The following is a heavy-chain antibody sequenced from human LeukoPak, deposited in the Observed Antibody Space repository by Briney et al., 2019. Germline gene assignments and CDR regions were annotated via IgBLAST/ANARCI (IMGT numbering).Heavy chain of an antibody. Sequence: PGGSLRLSCAASGFTFSSYAMSWVRQAPGKGLEWVSAISGSGGSTYYADSVKGRFTISRDNSKNTLYLQMNSLRAEDTAVYYCAREYDSSGYYYYYYGMDVWGQGTTVTVSS. J-gene: IGHJ6*02. CDR3: AREYDSSGYYYYYYGMDV. CDR1: GFTFSSYA. D-gene: IGHD3-22*01. V-gene: IGHV3-23*01. CDR2: ISGSGGST.